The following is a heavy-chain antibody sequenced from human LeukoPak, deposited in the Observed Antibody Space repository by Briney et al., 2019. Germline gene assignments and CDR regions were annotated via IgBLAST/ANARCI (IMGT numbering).Heavy chain of an antibody. CDR3: ARDGYSLGFDY. Sequence: SETLSLTCTVSGGSISSYYWSWIRQPPGKGLEWIGYIYYSGSTNYNPSLKSRVTISVDASKNQFSLKLSSVTAADTAVYYCARDGYSLGFDYWGQGTLVTVSS. CDR2: IYYSGST. D-gene: IGHD5-12*01. CDR1: GGSISSYY. V-gene: IGHV4-59*12. J-gene: IGHJ4*02.